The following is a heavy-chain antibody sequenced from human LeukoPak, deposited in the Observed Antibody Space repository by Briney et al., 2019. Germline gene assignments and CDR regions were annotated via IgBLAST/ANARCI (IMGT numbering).Heavy chain of an antibody. CDR3: ARVRGIAVTFDY. Sequence: GGPLRLSCAASGFTFSSYSLNWVRQAQGKGLEWVSSISSSSSYIYYADSVKGRFTISRDNAKNSLYLQMNSLRAEDTAVYYCARVRGIAVTFDYWGQGTLVTVSS. J-gene: IGHJ4*02. CDR2: ISSSSSYI. CDR1: GFTFSSYS. V-gene: IGHV3-21*01. D-gene: IGHD6-19*01.